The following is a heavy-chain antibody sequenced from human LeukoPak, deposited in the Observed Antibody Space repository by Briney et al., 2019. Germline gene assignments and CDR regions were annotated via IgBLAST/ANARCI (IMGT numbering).Heavy chain of an antibody. CDR3: AKDVGVYSSGPLDY. CDR2: IYSGGST. V-gene: IGHV3-23*03. J-gene: IGHJ4*02. D-gene: IGHD5-18*01. Sequence: HPGGSLRLSCAASGFTFSSYAMSWVRQAPGKGLEWVSVIYSGGSTYYADSVKGRFTISRDNSKNTLYLQMNSLRAEDTAVYYCAKDVGVYSSGPLDYWGQGTLVTVSS. CDR1: GFTFSSYA.